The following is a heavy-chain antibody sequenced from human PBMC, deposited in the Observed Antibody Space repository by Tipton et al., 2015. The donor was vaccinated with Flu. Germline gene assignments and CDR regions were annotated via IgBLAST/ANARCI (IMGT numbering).Heavy chain of an antibody. Sequence: TLSLTCTVSGDSVSSGRYYWSWLRQTPGKGLEWIGYIYYSGSTTYNPSLRTRVNISIDTSKKQFSLEVSSVIAADTAMYYCARVPFGDGYDYYFDFWGHGILVTVSS. V-gene: IGHV4-61*01. CDR2: IYYSGST. CDR1: GDSVSSGRYY. J-gene: IGHJ4*01. D-gene: IGHD5-24*01. CDR3: ARVPFGDGYDYYFDF.